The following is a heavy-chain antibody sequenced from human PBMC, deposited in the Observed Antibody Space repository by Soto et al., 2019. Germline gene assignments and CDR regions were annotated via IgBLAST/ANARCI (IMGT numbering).Heavy chain of an antibody. J-gene: IGHJ5*02. V-gene: IGHV4-59*01. CDR2: IHYSGST. D-gene: IGHD6-6*01. Sequence: SETLSLSCTVSGYSITSYYWGWIRQPPGKGLEWIGYIHYSGSTNYDPSLKSRVTISIDTPKNQFSLKVNSMTADDTAVYYCARGGVAARKGRWFDPWGQGTLVTVSS. CDR1: GYSITSYY. CDR3: ARGGVAARKGRWFDP.